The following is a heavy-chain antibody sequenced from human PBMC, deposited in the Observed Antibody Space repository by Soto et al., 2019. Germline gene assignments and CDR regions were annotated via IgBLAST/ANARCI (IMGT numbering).Heavy chain of an antibody. Sequence: GASVKVSCKASGYTFTSYAMHWVRQAPGQRLEWMGWINAGNGNTKYSQKFQGRVTITRDTSASTAYMELSSLRSEDTAVYYCARGGALKQQLTFDYWGQGTLVTVSS. CDR2: INAGNGNT. V-gene: IGHV1-3*01. J-gene: IGHJ4*02. D-gene: IGHD6-13*01. CDR1: GYTFTSYA. CDR3: ARGGALKQQLTFDY.